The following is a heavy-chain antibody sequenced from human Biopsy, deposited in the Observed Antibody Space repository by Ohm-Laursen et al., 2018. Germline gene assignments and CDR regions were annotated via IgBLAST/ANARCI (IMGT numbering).Heavy chain of an antibody. D-gene: IGHD6-19*01. Sequence: PPGTLSLTCTVSGDSINNYYWSWIRQPAGKGLEWIGRIYTSGSPNYNLSLESRVTMSVDMPKNQFSLKLSSVTAADTAIYYCARGMRSSGWPYFDSWGQGTLVTVSS. CDR2: IYTSGSP. V-gene: IGHV4-4*07. CDR3: ARGMRSSGWPYFDS. J-gene: IGHJ4*02. CDR1: GDSINNYY.